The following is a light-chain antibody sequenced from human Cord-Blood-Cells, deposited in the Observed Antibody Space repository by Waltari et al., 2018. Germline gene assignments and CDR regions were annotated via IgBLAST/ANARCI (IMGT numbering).Light chain of an antibody. CDR1: SRDVGGYNY. J-gene: IGLJ1*01. CDR2: EVS. Sequence: QSALTQPPSASGSPGQSVTISCPGTSRDVGGYNYVSWFQPHPGKAPKLMSYEVSKRPAVVPVRFSGSNSGNTASLTVSGLQAEDEADYYCSSYAGSNNHVFGTGTKVTVL. CDR3: SSYAGSNNHV. V-gene: IGLV2-8*01.